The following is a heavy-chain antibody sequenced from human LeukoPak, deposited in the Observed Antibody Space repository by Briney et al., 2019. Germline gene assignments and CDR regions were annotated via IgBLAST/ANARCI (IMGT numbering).Heavy chain of an antibody. J-gene: IGHJ5*02. Sequence: EGSLRLSSAASGFTFSSYSMNWVRQAPGKGLEWVSYISSSSSTIYYADSVKGRFTISRDNAKNSLYLQMNSLRAEDTAVYYCARDSRYNYATSWGQGTLVTVSS. CDR1: GFTFSSYS. CDR2: ISSSSSTI. V-gene: IGHV3-48*04. CDR3: ARDSRYNYATS. D-gene: IGHD5-18*01.